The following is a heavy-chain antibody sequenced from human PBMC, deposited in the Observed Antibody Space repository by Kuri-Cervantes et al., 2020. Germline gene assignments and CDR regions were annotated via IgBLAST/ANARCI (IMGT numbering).Heavy chain of an antibody. CDR3: ARGGFLDILTGLRGTDAFDI. V-gene: IGHV3-7*01. D-gene: IGHD3-9*01. Sequence: LSLTCAASGFTFSSYWMSWVRQAPGKGLEWVANIKQDGSEKYYVDSVKGRFTISRDNAKNSLYLQMNSLRAEDTAVYYCARGGFLDILTGLRGTDAFDIWGQGTMVTVSS. CDR1: GFTFSSYW. CDR2: IKQDGSEK. J-gene: IGHJ3*02.